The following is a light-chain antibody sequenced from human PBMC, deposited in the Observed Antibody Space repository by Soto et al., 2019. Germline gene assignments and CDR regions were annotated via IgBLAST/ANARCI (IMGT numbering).Light chain of an antibody. Sequence: EIVLTQSPGTLSVSPGERATLACRASQSVSSNYLAWYQEKPGQGPRLLIYGASTRATGIPDRFSGSGSGTDFTLTISRLDPEDFAVYYCRQYGRSLGFAVGGGTKVDIK. CDR3: RQYGRSLGFA. J-gene: IGKJ4*01. CDR2: GAS. CDR1: QSVSSNY. V-gene: IGKV3-20*01.